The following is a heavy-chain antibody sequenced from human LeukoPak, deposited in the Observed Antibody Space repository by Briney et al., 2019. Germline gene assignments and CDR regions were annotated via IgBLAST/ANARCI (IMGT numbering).Heavy chain of an antibody. Sequence: GGSLRLSCAASGFTFSDYYMSWIRQAPGKGLEWVSYISSSGSTTYYADSVKGRFTISRDNSKNTLYLQMNSLRAEDTAVYYCAKDPASIVGATCYFDYWGQGTLVTVSS. J-gene: IGHJ4*02. CDR3: AKDPASIVGATCYFDY. CDR1: GFTFSDYY. D-gene: IGHD1-26*01. CDR2: ISSSGSTT. V-gene: IGHV3-11*01.